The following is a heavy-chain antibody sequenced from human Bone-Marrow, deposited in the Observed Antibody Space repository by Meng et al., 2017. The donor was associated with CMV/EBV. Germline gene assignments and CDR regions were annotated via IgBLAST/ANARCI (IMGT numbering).Heavy chain of an antibody. J-gene: IGHJ5*02. CDR1: GYTFTGHY. D-gene: IGHD1-14*01. Sequence: ASVKVSCKASGYTFTGHYLHWVRQAPGQGLEWMGWVNPHSGAAKSAQKFHGRVTMTRDTSISTVYIVLNSLTYDDTAVYDCARESFPEYQNLDPWGQGTLVTRLL. V-gene: IGHV1-2*02. CDR2: VNPHSGAA. CDR3: ARESFPEYQNLDP.